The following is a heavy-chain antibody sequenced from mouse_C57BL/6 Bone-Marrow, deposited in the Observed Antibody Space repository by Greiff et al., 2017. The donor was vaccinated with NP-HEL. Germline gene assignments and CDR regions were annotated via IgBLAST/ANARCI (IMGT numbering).Heavy chain of an antibody. CDR1: GFTFSSYA. D-gene: IGHD2-4*01. CDR3: ARVEDYDDYAMDY. V-gene: IGHV5-4*01. J-gene: IGHJ4*01. Sequence: EVQGVESGGGLVKPGGSLKLSCAASGFTFSSYAMSWVRQTPEKRLEWVATISDGGSYTYYPDNVQGRFTISRDNAKNNLYLQMSHLKSEDTAMYYCARVEDYDDYAMDYWGQGTSVTVSS. CDR2: ISDGGSYT.